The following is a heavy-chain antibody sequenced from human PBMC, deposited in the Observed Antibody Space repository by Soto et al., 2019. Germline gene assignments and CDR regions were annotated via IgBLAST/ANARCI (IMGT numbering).Heavy chain of an antibody. Sequence: QVQLQESGPGLVKPSQTLSLTCTVSGGSISSGDYYWSWIRQPPGKGREWIGYIYYSGSTYYNPSLKSRVTISVDTSKNQSSLKLSSVTAADTAVYYCARASYVPPAGRYYYYGMDVWGQGTTVTVSS. CDR1: GGSISSGDYY. V-gene: IGHV4-30-4*01. CDR2: IYYSGST. J-gene: IGHJ6*02. CDR3: ARASYVPPAGRYYYYGMDV. D-gene: IGHD3-10*01.